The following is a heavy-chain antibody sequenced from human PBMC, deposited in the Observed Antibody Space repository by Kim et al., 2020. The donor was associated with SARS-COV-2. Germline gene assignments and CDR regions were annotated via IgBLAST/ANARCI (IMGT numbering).Heavy chain of an antibody. D-gene: IGHD1-26*01. CDR3: ARDRGGGSYYVSEGWFDP. Sequence: VEGRFTISRDNSQNTVYLPMNSLRAEDTAVYYCARDRGGGSYYVSEGWFDPWGQGTLVTVSS. V-gene: IGHV3-30*01. J-gene: IGHJ5*02.